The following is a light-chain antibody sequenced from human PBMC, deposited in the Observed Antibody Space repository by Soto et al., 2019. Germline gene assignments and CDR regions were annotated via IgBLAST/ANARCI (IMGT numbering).Light chain of an antibody. CDR1: QSVTMSY. CDR2: GAS. CDR3: QQYGSSRT. J-gene: IGKJ2*01. Sequence: EMVLTQSPDTLSLSPGETATLSCRASQSVTMSYLAWYQQRPGQAPRLLIYGASSRAAGIPDRFSGSGSGTDFPLTISRLEPEYFAVYYCQQYGSSRTFGQGTKLEIK. V-gene: IGKV3-20*01.